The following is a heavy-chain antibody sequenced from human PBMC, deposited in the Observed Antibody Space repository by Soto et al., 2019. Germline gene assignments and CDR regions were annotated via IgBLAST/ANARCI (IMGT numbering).Heavy chain of an antibody. Sequence: SETLSLTCTVSGGSISSSSYYWGWIRQPPGKGLEWIGSIYYSGSTYYNPSLKSRVTISVDTSKNQFSLKLSSVTAADTAVYYCGRHVERSSSWYPKRKNWFDPWGQGTLVTVSS. CDR1: GGSISSSSYY. D-gene: IGHD6-13*01. CDR3: GRHVERSSSWYPKRKNWFDP. V-gene: IGHV4-39*01. CDR2: IYYSGST. J-gene: IGHJ5*02.